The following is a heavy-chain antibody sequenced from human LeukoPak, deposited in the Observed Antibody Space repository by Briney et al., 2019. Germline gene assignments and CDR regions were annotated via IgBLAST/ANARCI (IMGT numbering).Heavy chain of an antibody. CDR1: GFTFSNAW. J-gene: IGHJ4*02. CDR2: IKSKTDGGTT. Sequence: AGGSLRLSCAASGFTFSNAWMSWVRQAPGKGLEWVGRIKSKTDGGTTDYAAPVKGRFTISRDDSKNTLYLQMNGLKTEDTAVYYCTTGAGDIVGPGDYWGQGTLVTVSS. CDR3: TTGAGDIVGPGDY. D-gene: IGHD2-15*01. V-gene: IGHV3-15*01.